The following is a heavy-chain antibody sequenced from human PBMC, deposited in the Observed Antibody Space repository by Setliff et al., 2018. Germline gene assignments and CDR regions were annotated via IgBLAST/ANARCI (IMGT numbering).Heavy chain of an antibody. CDR2: IYTSGST. Sequence: PSETLSLTCTVSGGSISSGSYYWSWIRQPAGKGLEWIGHIYTSGSTNYNPSLKSRVTISIDTSKNQFSLKLSSVTAADTAVYHCARGKTFFGAFIRAFDIWGQGRMVTVSS. V-gene: IGHV4-61*09. J-gene: IGHJ3*02. D-gene: IGHD3-3*01. CDR1: GGSISSGSYY. CDR3: ARGKTFFGAFIRAFDI.